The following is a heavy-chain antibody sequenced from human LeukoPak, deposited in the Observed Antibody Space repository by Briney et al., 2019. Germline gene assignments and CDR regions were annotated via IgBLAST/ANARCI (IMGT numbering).Heavy chain of an antibody. D-gene: IGHD3-22*01. Sequence: GGSLRLSCAASGFTFSSYEMNWVRQAPGKGLEWVSYISSSGSTIYYADSVKGRFTISRDNAKNSLYLQMNSLRAEDTAVYYCARAVPDLPYYYDSSGTYDYWGPGTLVTVSS. V-gene: IGHV3-48*03. CDR2: ISSSGSTI. CDR1: GFTFSSYE. J-gene: IGHJ4*02. CDR3: ARAVPDLPYYYDSSGTYDY.